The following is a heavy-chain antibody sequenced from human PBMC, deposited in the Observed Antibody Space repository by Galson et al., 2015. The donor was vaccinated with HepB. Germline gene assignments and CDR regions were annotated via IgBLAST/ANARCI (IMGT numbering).Heavy chain of an antibody. J-gene: IGHJ4*02. CDR2: ISSSSSYI. CDR3: ARSNTKALLAHVDY. V-gene: IGHV3-21*01. D-gene: IGHD2-21*01. CDR1: GFTFSSYN. Sequence: SLRLSCAASGFTFSSYNMNWVRQAPGKGLEWVSSISSSSSYIYYADSVKGRFTISRDNAKNSLYLQMNSLRAEDTAVYYCARSNTKALLAHVDYWGQGTLVTVSS.